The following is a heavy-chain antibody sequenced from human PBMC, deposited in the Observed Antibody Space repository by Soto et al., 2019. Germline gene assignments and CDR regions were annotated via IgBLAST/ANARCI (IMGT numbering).Heavy chain of an antibody. J-gene: IGHJ5*02. CDR3: ARVWGGSYLHWLDP. Sequence: QVQLVQSGAEVKKPGASVKVSCKASGYTFTSYGISWVRQAPGQELEWLGWISAYNGNTNYAQKLQGRVTMTTDTSTSTACMELRSLRSDDTAVYYCARVWGGSYLHWLDPWGQGTLVTVSS. CDR2: ISAYNGNT. V-gene: IGHV1-18*01. CDR1: GYTFTSYG. D-gene: IGHD1-26*01.